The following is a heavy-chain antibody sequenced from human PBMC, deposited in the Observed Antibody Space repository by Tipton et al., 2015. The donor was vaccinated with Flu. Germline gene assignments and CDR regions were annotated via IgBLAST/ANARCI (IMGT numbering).Heavy chain of an antibody. CDR3: ARDPSLGMPDYFDY. Sequence: TLSLTCAVPGYSIRSSNYYWGWIRQPPGKGLEWIGNIFHSGNTYHNPSLKCRVTISVDTSKKQFSLQLRSVTAADTAVYYCARDPSLGMPDYFDYWGQGTLVTASS. CDR1: GYSIRSSNYY. CDR2: IFHSGNT. D-gene: IGHD2-2*01. V-gene: IGHV4-39*07. J-gene: IGHJ4*02.